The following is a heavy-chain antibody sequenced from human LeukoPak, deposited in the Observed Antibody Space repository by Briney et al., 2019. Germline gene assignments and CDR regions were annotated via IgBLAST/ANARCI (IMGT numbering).Heavy chain of an antibody. D-gene: IGHD1-26*01. CDR3: ARGGFELSDY. J-gene: IGHJ4*02. Sequence: PSETLSLTCTVSGVSVSSGSCYWSCMPQPPGKGLEYIGWFYYSGSTEYNPSLNSRVSISVDTTNNQFSLKLSSVTAGGTACDYDARGGFELSDYWGQGTLVTVSS. CDR1: GVSVSSGSCY. CDR2: FYYSGST. V-gene: IGHV4-61*01.